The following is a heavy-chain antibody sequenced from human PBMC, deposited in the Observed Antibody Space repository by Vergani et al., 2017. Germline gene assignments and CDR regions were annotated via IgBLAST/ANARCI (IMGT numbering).Heavy chain of an antibody. D-gene: IGHD2/OR15-2a*01. CDR2: IYYSGST. Sequence: QVQLQESGPGLVKPSETLSLTCTVSGGSISSYYWSWIRQPPGNGLEWIGYIYYSGSTNYNPSLKSRVTISVDTSTNQFSLKLSSVTAADTAVYYCARGLRMIPANWFDPWGQGTLVTVSS. CDR1: GGSISSYY. V-gene: IGHV4-59*01. CDR3: ARGLRMIPANWFDP. J-gene: IGHJ5*02.